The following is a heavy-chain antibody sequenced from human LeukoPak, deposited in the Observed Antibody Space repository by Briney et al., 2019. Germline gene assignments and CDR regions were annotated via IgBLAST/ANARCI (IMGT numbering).Heavy chain of an antibody. Sequence: SETLSLTCTVSGGSISSGDYYWSWIRQPPGKGLEWIGYIYYSGNTYYNPSLKSRVTISLDTSNNQFSLKLSSVTAAGTAVYYCARDLSPHGFDPWGQGILVTVSS. CDR1: GGSISSGDYY. V-gene: IGHV4-30-4*01. J-gene: IGHJ5*02. CDR2: IYYSGNT. CDR3: ARDLSPHGFDP.